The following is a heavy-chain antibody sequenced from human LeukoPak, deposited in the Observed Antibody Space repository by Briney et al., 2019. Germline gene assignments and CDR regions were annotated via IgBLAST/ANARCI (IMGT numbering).Heavy chain of an antibody. CDR3: AKARPYYYDSSGSSAFDY. CDR2: ISYDGSNK. J-gene: IGHJ4*02. V-gene: IGHV3-30*18. D-gene: IGHD3-22*01. CDR1: GFTFSSYG. Sequence: GGSLRLSCAAPGFTFSSYGMHWVRQAPGKGLEWVAGISYDGSNKYYADSVKGRFTISRDNSKNTLYLQMNSLRAEDTAVYYCAKARPYYYDSSGSSAFDYWGQGTLVTVSS.